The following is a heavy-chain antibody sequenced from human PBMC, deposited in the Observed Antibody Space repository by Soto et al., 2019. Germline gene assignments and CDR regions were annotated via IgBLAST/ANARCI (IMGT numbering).Heavy chain of an antibody. V-gene: IGHV3-9*01. Sequence: AGGSLRLSCAASGFTFDNYAMHWVRQAPGKGLEWVSGINWNSGRIVYADSVKGRFTISRDNSKNSLYLQMNSLRVEDTAFYYCVKGGNRHYDFWSDYWGQGTLVTVSS. CDR1: GFTFDNYA. D-gene: IGHD3-3*01. J-gene: IGHJ4*02. CDR3: VKGGNRHYDFWSDY. CDR2: INWNSGRI.